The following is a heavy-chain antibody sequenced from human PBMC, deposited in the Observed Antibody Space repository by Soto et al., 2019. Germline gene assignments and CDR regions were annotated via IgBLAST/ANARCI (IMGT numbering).Heavy chain of an antibody. Sequence: QVQLVQSGAEVKKPGASVKVSCKASGYTFTSYAMHWVRQGPGQRLEWIGWINAGNGNTKYSQKFQGRVTITRDTAASTAYMERSSLRSEDTAVYYCAREVTVRQQLVLGYWGQGTLVTVSS. CDR1: GYTFTSYA. CDR3: AREVTVRQQLVLGY. CDR2: INAGNGNT. J-gene: IGHJ4*02. V-gene: IGHV1-3*01. D-gene: IGHD6-13*01.